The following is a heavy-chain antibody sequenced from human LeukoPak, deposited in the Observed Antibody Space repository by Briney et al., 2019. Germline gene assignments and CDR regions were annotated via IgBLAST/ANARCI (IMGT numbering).Heavy chain of an antibody. CDR1: GGSFSGYY. CDR2: INHSGST. Sequence: SSETLSLTCAVYGGSFSGYYWSWIRQPPGKGLEWIGEINHSGSTNYNPSLKSRVTISVDTSKNQFSLQLNSVTPEDTAVYYCARVGIYCSSTSCRVGAFDIWGQGTMVTVSS. J-gene: IGHJ3*02. D-gene: IGHD2-2*01. CDR3: ARVGIYCSSTSCRVGAFDI. V-gene: IGHV4-34*01.